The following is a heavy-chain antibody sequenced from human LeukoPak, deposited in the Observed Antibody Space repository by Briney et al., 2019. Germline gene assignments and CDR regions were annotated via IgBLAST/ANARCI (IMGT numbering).Heavy chain of an antibody. V-gene: IGHV4-59*13. Sequence: TSETLSLTCTVSGASTSHFYWNWIRQPPGKGLEWIGYIYYSGKTYYYPSLQRRVTISVDTSKNHFSLKLTSVTAADTAVYYCARLLDNDSSGDPDTFDMWGQGTMVTVSS. D-gene: IGHD3-22*01. CDR2: IYYSGKT. CDR3: ARLLDNDSSGDPDTFDM. J-gene: IGHJ3*02. CDR1: GASTSHFY.